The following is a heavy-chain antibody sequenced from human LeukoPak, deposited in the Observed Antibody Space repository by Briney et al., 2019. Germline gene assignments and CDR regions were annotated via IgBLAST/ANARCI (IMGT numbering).Heavy chain of an antibody. Sequence: PSETLSLTCAVYGGSFSGYYWSWIRQPPGKGLEWIGEINHSGSTNHNPSLKSRVTISVDTSKNQFSLKLSSVTAADTAVYYCARTRGYSYGQYFDYWGQGTRVTVSS. D-gene: IGHD5-18*01. V-gene: IGHV4-34*01. CDR1: GGSFSGYY. CDR2: INHSGST. J-gene: IGHJ4*02. CDR3: ARTRGYSYGQYFDY.